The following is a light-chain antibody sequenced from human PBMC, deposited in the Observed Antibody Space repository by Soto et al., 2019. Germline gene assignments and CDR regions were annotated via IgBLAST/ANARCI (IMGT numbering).Light chain of an antibody. V-gene: IGKV3-11*01. J-gene: IGKJ5*01. Sequence: VLTQSPVTLSLSPGERATLSCRASQSFRALLAWYQQKPGQAPRLLIYDAYKRATGIPPRFSGSGSGTDFTLTISSLEPEDSAVYYCQQRHMWPITFGQGTRLEIK. CDR3: QQRHMWPIT. CDR1: QSFRAL. CDR2: DAY.